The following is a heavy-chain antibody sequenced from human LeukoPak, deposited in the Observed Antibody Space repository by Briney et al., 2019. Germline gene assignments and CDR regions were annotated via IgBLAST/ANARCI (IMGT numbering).Heavy chain of an antibody. J-gene: IGHJ4*02. Sequence: GGSLRLSCAASGFTFSSYGMHWVRQAPGKGLEWVAFIRYDGSNKYYADSVKGRFTISRDNSNYTLYLQMNSLRAEDTAVYYCAKDFPDIVVVVAANDHETYFDYWGQGTLVTVSP. CDR1: GFTFSSYG. CDR2: IRYDGSNK. CDR3: AKDFPDIVVVVAANDHETYFDY. V-gene: IGHV3-30*02. D-gene: IGHD2-15*01.